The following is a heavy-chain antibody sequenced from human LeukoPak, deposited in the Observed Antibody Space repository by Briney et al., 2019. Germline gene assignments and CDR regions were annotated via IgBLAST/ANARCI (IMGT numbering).Heavy chain of an antibody. CDR1: GYTFTGYY. CDR3: ARGDGDYDNWFDP. V-gene: IGHV1-2*02. D-gene: IGHD4-17*01. CDR2: INPNSGGT. J-gene: IGHJ5*02. Sequence: ASVKVSCKASGYTFTGYYMHWVRQAPGQGLEWMGWINPNSGGTNYAQKFQGRVTLTGDTSTTTVFLELSSLRSEDTAVYYCARGDGDYDNWFDPWGQGTLVTVSS.